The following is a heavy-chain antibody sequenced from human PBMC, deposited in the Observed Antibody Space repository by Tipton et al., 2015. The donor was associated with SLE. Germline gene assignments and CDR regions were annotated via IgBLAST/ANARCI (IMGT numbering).Heavy chain of an antibody. CDR2: ISASGLRA. V-gene: IGHV3-23*01. J-gene: IGHJ6*02. Sequence: SLRLSCAASGFTFSSYAMHWVRQAPGKGLEWVSSISASGLRAYYADSVKGRFTISRDTSKNTVSLQMNSLRAEDTAVYYCARDGSGDYYGMDVWGQGTTVTVSS. CDR3: ARDGSGDYYGMDV. CDR1: GFTFSSYA. D-gene: IGHD2-15*01.